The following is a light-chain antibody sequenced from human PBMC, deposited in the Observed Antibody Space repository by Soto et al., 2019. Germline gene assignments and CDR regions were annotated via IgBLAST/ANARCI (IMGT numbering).Light chain of an antibody. V-gene: IGKV3-11*01. CDR1: QSVGSY. CDR3: QQRSNWPRGT. J-gene: IGKJ2*01. Sequence: EIVLTQSPATLSLSPGERATLSCRASQSVGSYLGWYQHKPGQAPRLLIYDASNRAPGIPARFSDSGSGTDFTLTISSLEPEDFAVYYCQQRSNWPRGTFGQGTKLEIK. CDR2: DAS.